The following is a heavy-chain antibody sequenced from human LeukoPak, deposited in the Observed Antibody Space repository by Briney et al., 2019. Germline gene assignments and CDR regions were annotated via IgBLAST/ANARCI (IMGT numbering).Heavy chain of an antibody. CDR1: GGSISSYY. D-gene: IGHD3-10*01. CDR3: ARRRYYGSGSYYTSYNWFDP. V-gene: IGHV4-59*12. Sequence: SKTLSLTCTVSGGSISSYYWSWIRQPPGKGLEWIGYIYYSGSTNYNPSLKSRVTISVDTSKNQFSLKLSSVTAAGTAVYYCARRRYYGSGSYYTSYNWFDPWGQGTLVTVSS. CDR2: IYYSGST. J-gene: IGHJ5*02.